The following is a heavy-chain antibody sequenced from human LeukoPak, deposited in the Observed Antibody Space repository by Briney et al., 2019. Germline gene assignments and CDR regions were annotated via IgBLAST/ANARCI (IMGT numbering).Heavy chain of an antibody. J-gene: IGHJ4*02. CDR3: ARVRWIHFGARGFDY. V-gene: IGHV4-59*12. CDR1: GGSISSYY. D-gene: IGHD3-10*01. CDR2: IYYSGST. Sequence: SETLSLTCTVSGGSISSYYWSWIRQPPGKGLEWIGYIYYSGSTNYNPSLKSRVTISVDTSKNQFSLKLSSVTAADTAVYYCARVRWIHFGARGFDYWGQGTLVTVSS.